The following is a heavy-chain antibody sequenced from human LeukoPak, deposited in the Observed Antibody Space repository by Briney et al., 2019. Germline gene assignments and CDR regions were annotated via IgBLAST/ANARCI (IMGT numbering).Heavy chain of an antibody. CDR1: GGTFSSYA. CDR3: ARTLYSSSWSSMYYFDY. D-gene: IGHD6-13*01. CDR2: IIPIFGTA. V-gene: IGHV1-69*13. Sequence: ASVKVSCKASGGTFSSYAISWVRQAPGQGLEWTGGIIPIFGTANYAQKFQGRVTITADESTSTAYMELSSLRSEDTAVYYCARTLYSSSWSSMYYFDYWGQGTLVTVSS. J-gene: IGHJ4*02.